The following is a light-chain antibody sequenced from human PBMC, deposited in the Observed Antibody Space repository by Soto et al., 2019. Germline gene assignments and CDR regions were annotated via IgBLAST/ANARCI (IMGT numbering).Light chain of an antibody. J-gene: IGLJ2*01. CDR2: EGS. Sequence: QSALTQPASVSGSPGQSITISCTGTSRDVGSYNLVSWYQQHPGKAPKLMIYEGSTRPSGVSNRFSGSKSGNTASLTISGLQAEDEADYYCCSYAGSTTFVVFGGGTKLTVL. V-gene: IGLV2-23*03. CDR3: CSYAGSTTFVV. CDR1: SRDVGSYNL.